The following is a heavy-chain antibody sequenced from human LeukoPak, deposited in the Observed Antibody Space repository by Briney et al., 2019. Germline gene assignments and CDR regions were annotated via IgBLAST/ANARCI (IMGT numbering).Heavy chain of an antibody. CDR3: VRGYSNYFDYYYGMDV. CDR1: GFTVSSNY. V-gene: IGHV3-66*01. D-gene: IGHD4-11*01. CDR2: IYSGGST. J-gene: IGHJ6*02. Sequence: TGGSLRLSCAASGFTVSSNYMSWVRQAPGKGLEWVSVIYSGGSTYYADSVKGRFTISRDNSKNTLYLQMNSLRAEDTAVYYCVRGYSNYFDYYYGMDVWGQGTTVTVSS.